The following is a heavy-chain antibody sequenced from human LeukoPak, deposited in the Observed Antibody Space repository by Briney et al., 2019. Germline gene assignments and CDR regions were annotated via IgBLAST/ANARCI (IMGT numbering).Heavy chain of an antibody. J-gene: IGHJ4*02. D-gene: IGHD4-17*01. Sequence: PSQTLSLTCTVSGGSISSYYWSWIRQPAGKGLEWIGRIYTSGSTNYNPSLKSRVTMSVDTSKNQFSLKLSSVTAADTAVYYCARDPDYGDYGVAYFDYWGQGTLQTVSS. CDR3: ARDPDYGDYGVAYFDY. CDR1: GGSISSYY. V-gene: IGHV4-4*07. CDR2: IYTSGST.